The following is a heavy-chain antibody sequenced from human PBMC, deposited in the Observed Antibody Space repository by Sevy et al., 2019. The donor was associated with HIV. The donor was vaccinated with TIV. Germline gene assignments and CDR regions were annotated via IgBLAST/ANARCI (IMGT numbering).Heavy chain of an antibody. CDR2: IKQDGSEK. CDR1: RFTFSSYW. Sequence: GGSLRLSCAASRFTFSSYWMSWVRQAPGKGLEWVANIKQDGSEKYYVDSVKGRFTISRDNAKNSLYLQMNSLRAEDTAVYYCARRSRGGWYHYYYGMDVWGHGTTVTVSS. CDR3: ARRSRGGWYHYYYGMDV. V-gene: IGHV3-7*01. J-gene: IGHJ6*02. D-gene: IGHD6-19*01.